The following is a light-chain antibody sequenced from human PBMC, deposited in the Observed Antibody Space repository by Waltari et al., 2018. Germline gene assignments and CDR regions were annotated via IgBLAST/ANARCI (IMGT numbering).Light chain of an antibody. CDR3: QQYYSKPLT. CDR1: QSVLYISNNKNY. Sequence: DIVMTQSPDSLAVSLGERATINCKSSQSVLYISNNKNYLAWYQQKPGQPPKLLIYWASTRVSGVPDRFSGSGSETDFTLTISSLQAEDVAVYYCQQYYSKPLTFGGGTKVEIK. V-gene: IGKV4-1*01. J-gene: IGKJ4*01. CDR2: WAS.